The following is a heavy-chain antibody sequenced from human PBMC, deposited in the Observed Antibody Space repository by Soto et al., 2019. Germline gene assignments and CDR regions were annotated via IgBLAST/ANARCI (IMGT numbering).Heavy chain of an antibody. V-gene: IGHV5-51*01. CDR3: AASIFYYGMDV. CDR2: IYPGDSDT. CDR1: GYTFTNYW. Sequence: EVQLVQSGAEVKKPGESLKISCKGSGYTFTNYWIGWVRQMPGKGLEWMGIIYPGDSDTKYNPSFQGQVTISADKSITTTYLQWSSLKASDTAIYYCAASIFYYGMDVWGQGTTVTASS. J-gene: IGHJ6*02.